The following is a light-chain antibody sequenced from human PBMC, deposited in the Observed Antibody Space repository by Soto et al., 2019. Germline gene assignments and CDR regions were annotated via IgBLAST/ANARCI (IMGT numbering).Light chain of an antibody. CDR3: QQPNTFPVT. CDR1: QGISSY. Sequence: DIQLTQSPSFLSASVGDRVTITCRASQGISSYLAWYQQTPGKAPKLLIYASSTLQSGVPSRFSGSGSGTEFTLTISILQPEHFATYYCQQPNTFPVTLGQWTRLDI. CDR2: ASS. J-gene: IGKJ5*01. V-gene: IGKV1-9*01.